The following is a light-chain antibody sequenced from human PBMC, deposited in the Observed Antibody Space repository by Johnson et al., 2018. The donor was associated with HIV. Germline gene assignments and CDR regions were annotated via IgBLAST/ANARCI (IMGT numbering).Light chain of an antibody. CDR1: SSNIGNNY. J-gene: IGLJ1*01. Sequence: QSVLTQPPSVSAAPGQKVTISCSGSSSNIGNNYVSWYQQLPGTAPKLLIYENNKRPSGIPDRFSGSKSGTSATLGITGLQTGDEADYYCGTWDSSLSADVFGNGTKVNVL. V-gene: IGLV1-51*02. CDR3: GTWDSSLSADV. CDR2: ENN.